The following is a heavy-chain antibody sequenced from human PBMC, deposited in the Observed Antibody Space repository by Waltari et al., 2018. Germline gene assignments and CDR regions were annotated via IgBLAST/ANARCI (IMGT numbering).Heavy chain of an antibody. CDR3: ARDPPGVAAAGPGRG. D-gene: IGHD6-25*01. CDR1: GFTFSSYS. Sequence: EVQLVESGGGLVKPGGSLRLSCAASGFTFSSYSMNWVRQAPGKGLEWVSSISSSSSYIYYADSVKGRFTISRDNSKNTLYLQMNSLRSEDTAVYFCARDPPGVAAAGPGRGWGQGTLVTVSS. V-gene: IGHV3-21*01. CDR2: ISSSSSYI. J-gene: IGHJ4*02.